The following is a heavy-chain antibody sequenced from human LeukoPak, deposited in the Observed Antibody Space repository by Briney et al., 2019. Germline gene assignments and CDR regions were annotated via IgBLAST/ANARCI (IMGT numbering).Heavy chain of an antibody. Sequence: SEALSLTCAVSGDSFSSHYWTWIRQSPGTGLEWIGYISHIGRTNYNPSLKSRVTISIDTSKNQFSLKLRSVTAADTTVYYCARDLVTVTKGFDIWGQGTMVSVSS. D-gene: IGHD4-17*01. J-gene: IGHJ3*02. CDR1: GDSFSSHY. CDR2: ISHIGRT. V-gene: IGHV4-59*11. CDR3: ARDLVTVTKGFDI.